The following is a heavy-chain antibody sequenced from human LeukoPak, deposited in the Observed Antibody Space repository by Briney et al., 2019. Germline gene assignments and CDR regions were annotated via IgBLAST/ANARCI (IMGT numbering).Heavy chain of an antibody. CDR3: ARNYYGSGSYYHLAY. J-gene: IGHJ4*02. Sequence: KASETLSLTCTVSGGSISSGSYYWSWIRQPAGKGLEWIGRIYTSGSTNYNPSLKSRVTISVDTSKNQFSLKLSSVTAADTAVYYCARNYYGSGSYYHLAYWGQGTLVTVSS. D-gene: IGHD3-10*01. V-gene: IGHV4-61*02. CDR2: IYTSGST. CDR1: GGSISSGSYY.